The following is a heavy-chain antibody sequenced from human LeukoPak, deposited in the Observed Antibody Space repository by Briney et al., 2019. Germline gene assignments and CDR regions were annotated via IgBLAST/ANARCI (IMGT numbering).Heavy chain of an antibody. J-gene: IGHJ4*02. V-gene: IGHV4-59*01. Sequence: PSETLSLSCTVSGGSISSYYWSWIRQPPGKGLEWIGYIYYSGSTNYNPSLKSRVTISVDTSKNQFSLKLSSVTAADTAVYYCARERDQEGVTNTHYFDYWGQGTLVTVSS. CDR3: ARERDQEGVTNTHYFDY. CDR1: GGSISSYY. D-gene: IGHD5-18*01. CDR2: IYYSGST.